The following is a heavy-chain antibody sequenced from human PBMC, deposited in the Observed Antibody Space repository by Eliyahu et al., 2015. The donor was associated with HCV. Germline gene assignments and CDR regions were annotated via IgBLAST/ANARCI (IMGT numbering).Heavy chain of an antibody. V-gene: IGHV4-39*01. CDR3: ASLYSSGWYDLDY. Sequence: QLQLQESGPGLVKPSETLSLTCTVSGGSISSSSYYWGWIRQPPGKGLEVVWGISYRVGTHSNPSLKSRVTISVDTSKNQFSLKLSSVTAADTAVYYCASLYSSGWYDLDYWGQGTLVTVSS. CDR1: GGSISSSSYY. CDR2: ISYRVGT. J-gene: IGHJ4*02. D-gene: IGHD6-19*01.